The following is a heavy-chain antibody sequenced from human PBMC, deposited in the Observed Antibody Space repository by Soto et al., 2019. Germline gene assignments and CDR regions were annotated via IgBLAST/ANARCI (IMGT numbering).Heavy chain of an antibody. CDR3: ARDSRGVIDY. J-gene: IGHJ4*02. CDR2: ISSSSSYI. Sequence: GGSLRLSCASSGFTFSSYGLHGVRQAPGKELEWVSVISSSSSYIYYADSVKGRFTISRDNAKNSLYLQMNSLRAEDTAVYYCARDSRGVIDYWGQGTLVTVSS. V-gene: IGHV3-21*01. CDR1: GFTFSSYG. D-gene: IGHD2-8*01.